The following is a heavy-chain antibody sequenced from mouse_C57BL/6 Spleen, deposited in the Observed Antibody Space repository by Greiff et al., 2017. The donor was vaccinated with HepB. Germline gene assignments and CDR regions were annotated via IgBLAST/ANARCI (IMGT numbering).Heavy chain of an antibody. CDR1: GFTFSSYG. CDR3: ASQTGSYYFDY. CDR2: ISSGGSYT. V-gene: IGHV5-6*01. J-gene: IGHJ2*01. Sequence: EVMLVESGGDLVKPGGSLKLSCEASGFTFSSYGMSWVRQTPDKRLEWVATISSGGSYTYYPDSVKVRFTIYRDNANNTLYLQMSSLKYEDTDMYYCASQTGSYYFDYWGQGTTLTVSS. D-gene: IGHD4-1*01.